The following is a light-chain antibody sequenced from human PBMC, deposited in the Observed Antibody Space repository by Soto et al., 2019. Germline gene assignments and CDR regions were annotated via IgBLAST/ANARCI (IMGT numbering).Light chain of an antibody. Sequence: QVTPTSSTLSPPLRDRETITSPASQSISSWLAWYQQKPGKAPKLLIYDASSLESGVPSRFSGSGSGTDFTLTISSLQPEDFATYYCQQSYSTPITFGQGTRLEIK. V-gene: IGKV1-5*01. J-gene: IGKJ5*01. CDR3: QQSYSTPIT. CDR1: QSISSW. CDR2: DAS.